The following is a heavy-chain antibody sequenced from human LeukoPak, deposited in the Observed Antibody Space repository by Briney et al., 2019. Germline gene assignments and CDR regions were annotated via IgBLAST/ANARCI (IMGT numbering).Heavy chain of an antibody. Sequence: SQTLSLTCAIAGDSVSSNNGAWNWIRQSPSRGLEWLGRTYYRSKRYNDYAGSLMSRITISPDTSKNQFSLQVYSVTPEDTAVYYCARDVGTTGWHTYDFWGQGTLVTVSS. V-gene: IGHV6-1*01. J-gene: IGHJ4*02. D-gene: IGHD3-9*01. CDR2: TYYRSKRYN. CDR1: GDSVSSNNGA. CDR3: ARDVGTTGWHTYDF.